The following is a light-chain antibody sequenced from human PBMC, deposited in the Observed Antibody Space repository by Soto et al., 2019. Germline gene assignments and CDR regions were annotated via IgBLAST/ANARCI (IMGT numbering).Light chain of an antibody. CDR1: SSDGGGYNY. V-gene: IGLV2-14*03. CDR3: SSYTTSNTRQIV. J-gene: IGLJ1*01. Sequence: VLTRPAYVYGASGQGRTISCNGTSSDGGGYNYVSWYQHHPGKAPKLIIYDVSNRPSGVSIRFSGSKSDNTASLTISGLQPEDEADYHCSSYTTSNTRQIVFGTGTKVTVL. CDR2: DVS.